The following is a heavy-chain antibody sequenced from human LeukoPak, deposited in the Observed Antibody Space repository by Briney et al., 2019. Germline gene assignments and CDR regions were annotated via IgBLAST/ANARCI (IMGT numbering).Heavy chain of an antibody. D-gene: IGHD5-12*01. CDR1: RGTFNSYA. Sequence: SVKVSCKPSRGTFNSYAISWVRQAPGQGLEWMGGIVPIFGTPNYVEKFQGRLTITADDSRSTAYMELSRLTSEDTAVYYCARDSGYTGSSPHVGYYCYYGMDVWGQGTTVTVSS. CDR2: IVPIFGTP. CDR3: ARDSGYTGSSPHVGYYCYYGMDV. V-gene: IGHV1-69*13. J-gene: IGHJ6*02.